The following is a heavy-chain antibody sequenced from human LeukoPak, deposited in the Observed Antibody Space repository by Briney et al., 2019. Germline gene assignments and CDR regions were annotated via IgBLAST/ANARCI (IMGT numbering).Heavy chain of an antibody. CDR2: ISGSGSGGST. J-gene: IGHJ4*02. V-gene: IGHV3-23*01. CDR1: GFTFSSSA. Sequence: GGSLRLSCAASGFTFSSSAMSWVRQAPGKGLEWVSSISGSGSGGSTYYADSVKGRFTISRDNSKNTLYLQMNSLRAEDTAVYYCAKDPERWLQLRLRFSDWGQGTLVTVSS. CDR3: AKDPERWLQLRLRFSD. D-gene: IGHD5-24*01.